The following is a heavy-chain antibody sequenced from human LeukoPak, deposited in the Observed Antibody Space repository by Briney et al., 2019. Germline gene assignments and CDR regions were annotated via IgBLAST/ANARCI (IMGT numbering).Heavy chain of an antibody. Sequence: GGSLRLSCAASGFTFSSYGMHWVRQAPGKGLEWVAVISNDGDNKYYADSVKGRFTISRDNSKNTLYLQMNSLRAEDTAVYYCAKEMSLVDYSRVRFYYYYGMDVWGQGTTVTVSS. CDR3: AKEMSLVDYSRVRFYYYYGMDV. CDR2: ISNDGDNK. V-gene: IGHV3-30*18. CDR1: GFTFSSYG. J-gene: IGHJ6*02. D-gene: IGHD4-11*01.